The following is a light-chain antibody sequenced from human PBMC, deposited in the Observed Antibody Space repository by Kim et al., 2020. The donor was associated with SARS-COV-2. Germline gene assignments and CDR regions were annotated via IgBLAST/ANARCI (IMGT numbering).Light chain of an antibody. J-gene: IGLJ1*01. Sequence: QSVLTQPPSASGTPGQRVTISCSGSSSNIGSNTVTWYQQLPGTAPKLLIYSNDQRPSGVPDRFSGSKSGTSASLAISGLQSEDEADCYCAAWDDSLNGYVSGTGTKVTVL. CDR2: SND. V-gene: IGLV1-44*01. CDR3: AAWDDSLNGYV. CDR1: SSNIGSNT.